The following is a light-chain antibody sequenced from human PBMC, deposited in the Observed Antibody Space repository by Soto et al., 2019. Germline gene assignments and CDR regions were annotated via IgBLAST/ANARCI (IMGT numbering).Light chain of an antibody. V-gene: IGKV1-5*03. CDR1: QSISTW. Sequence: DIQMTQSPSTLSGSVGDRVTITCRASQSISTWVAWYQQKPGKAPKLLIYKASSLASGVPSRFSGSGSGTEFTLTISSLQPDDFATYYCQQYDSYSWTFGQGTKVDIK. CDR2: KAS. CDR3: QQYDSYSWT. J-gene: IGKJ1*01.